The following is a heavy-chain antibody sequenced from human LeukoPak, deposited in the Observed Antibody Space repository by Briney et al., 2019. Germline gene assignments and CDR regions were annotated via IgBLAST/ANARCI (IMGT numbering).Heavy chain of an antibody. J-gene: IGHJ3*02. CDR3: ARSGCSSTSCHDAFDI. D-gene: IGHD2-2*01. V-gene: IGHV3-48*04. CDR1: GFTFTSYS. Sequence: GGSLRLSCAASGFTFTSYSMNWVRQAPGKGLEWVSYISSSSSTMYYADSVKGRFTISRDNAKSSVYLQMNSLRAEDTAVYYCARSGCSSTSCHDAFDIWGQGTMVTVSS. CDR2: ISSSSSTM.